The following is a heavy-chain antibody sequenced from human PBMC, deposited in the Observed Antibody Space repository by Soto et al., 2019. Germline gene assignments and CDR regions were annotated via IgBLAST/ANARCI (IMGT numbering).Heavy chain of an antibody. V-gene: IGHV3-21*01. CDR3: ARSYAGATGAFDI. CDR1: GFTFSSYS. CDR2: ISSSSSYI. J-gene: IGHJ3*02. D-gene: IGHD1-26*01. Sequence: GGSLRLSCAASGFTFSSYSMNWVRQAPGKGLEWVSSISSSSSYIYYADSVKGRFTISRDNAKNSLYLQMNSLRAEDTAVYYCARSYAGATGAFDIWGQGTMVTVS.